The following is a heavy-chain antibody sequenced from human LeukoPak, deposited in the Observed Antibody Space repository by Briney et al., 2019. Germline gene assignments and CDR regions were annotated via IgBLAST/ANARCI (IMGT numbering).Heavy chain of an antibody. CDR1: GFTFSSFS. D-gene: IGHD3-10*01. V-gene: IGHV3-7*01. CDR3: ARAGSHWHYVY. CDR2: IKQDGSER. J-gene: IGHJ4*02. Sequence: GGSLRLSCAASGFTFSSFSMSWVRQSPTKGLEWVANIKQDGSERYYVDSVKGRFTISRDNAKNSLSLQMNNLRVEDTAVYYCARAGSHWHYVYWGQGTVVTVSS.